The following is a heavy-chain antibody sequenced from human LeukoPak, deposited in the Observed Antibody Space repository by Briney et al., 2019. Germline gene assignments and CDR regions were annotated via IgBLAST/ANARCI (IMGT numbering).Heavy chain of an antibody. V-gene: IGHV3-74*03. CDR2: INSDGSIT. Sequence: GGSLRLACAASGFTFSNYWMQWVRQAPGKGLVWVSRINSDGSITTYADSVKGRFTVSRDNAKNTLFLQMNSLRDEDTAVYYCARGGYCSGGSCYRGFDSWGQGTLVTVSS. D-gene: IGHD2-15*01. J-gene: IGHJ5*01. CDR3: ARGGYCSGGSCYRGFDS. CDR1: GFTFSNYW.